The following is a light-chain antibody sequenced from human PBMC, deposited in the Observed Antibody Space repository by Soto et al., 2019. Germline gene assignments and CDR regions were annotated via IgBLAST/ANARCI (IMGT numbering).Light chain of an antibody. CDR2: KAS. V-gene: IGKV1-5*03. CDR1: QSVSRW. Sequence: DIPMTHSPSTLSASVGDRVTLTCPASQSVSRWLAWYQQKPGKAPKLLIYKASTLESGVPSRFSGSGSGTEFTLAISSLQPDDSATYYCQQYNDNWTFGQGTKVDIK. CDR3: QQYNDNWT. J-gene: IGKJ1*01.